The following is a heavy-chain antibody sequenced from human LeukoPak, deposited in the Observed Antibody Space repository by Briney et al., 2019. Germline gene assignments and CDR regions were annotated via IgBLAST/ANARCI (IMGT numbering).Heavy chain of an antibody. CDR3: ASSGWSGYFYY. Sequence: SETLSLTCTVSGGSISSYYWSWIRQPPGNGLEWIGYIYYSGSTNYNPSLKSRVTISVDTSKNQFSLKLSSVTAADTAVYYCASSGWSGYFYYWGQGTLVTVSS. J-gene: IGHJ4*02. CDR2: IYYSGST. V-gene: IGHV4-59*01. CDR1: GGSISSYY. D-gene: IGHD3-3*01.